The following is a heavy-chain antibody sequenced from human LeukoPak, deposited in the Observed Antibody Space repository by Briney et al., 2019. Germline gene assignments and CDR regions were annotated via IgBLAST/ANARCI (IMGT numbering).Heavy chain of an antibody. J-gene: IGHJ4*02. V-gene: IGHV3-74*01. Sequence: PGGSLRLSCAASGFTLGGYWMHWVRQAPGEGLVWVSRMDTDGTTTTYADSVRGRFTISRDNAKNTLYLQMNSLSAEDTAVYYCARYVVASACFDSWGQGTLVTVSS. D-gene: IGHD2-21*01. CDR2: MDTDGTTT. CDR3: ARYVVASACFDS. CDR1: GFTLGGYW.